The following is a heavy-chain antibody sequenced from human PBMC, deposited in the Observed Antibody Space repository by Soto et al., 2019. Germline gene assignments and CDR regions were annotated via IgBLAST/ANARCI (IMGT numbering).Heavy chain of an antibody. Sequence: PGGSLRLSCATSGFMFRNYSMNWVRQAPGKGLEWVSFVSANADGTFYADSVKGRFSISRDNSKNILYLQMNNLRVEDTAIYYCSSGRLSFDFWGPGTLVTVSS. CDR2: VSANADGT. V-gene: IGHV3-23*01. CDR1: GFMFRNYS. J-gene: IGHJ4*02. CDR3: SSGRLSFDF.